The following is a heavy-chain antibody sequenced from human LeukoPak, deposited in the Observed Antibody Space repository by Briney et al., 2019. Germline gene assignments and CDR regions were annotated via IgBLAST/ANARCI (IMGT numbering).Heavy chain of an antibody. J-gene: IGHJ5*02. Sequence: SETLSLTCAVYGGSFSGYYWSWIRQPPGKGRKWIGEINHSGSTNYNPSLKSRVTISVDTSKNQFSLKLSSVTAADTAVYYCARGPPPTYCGGDCYSSDEPWGQGTLVTVSS. CDR3: ARGPPPTYCGGDCYSSDEP. CDR2: INHSGST. CDR1: GGSFSGYY. D-gene: IGHD2-21*02. V-gene: IGHV4-34*01.